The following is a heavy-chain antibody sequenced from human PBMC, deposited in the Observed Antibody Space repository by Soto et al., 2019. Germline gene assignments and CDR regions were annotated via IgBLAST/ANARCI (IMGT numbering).Heavy chain of an antibody. CDR1: GYTLTELS. CDR3: ARDPLVAGEAFDI. Sequence: GASVKVCCKVSGYTLTELSMHWVRQAPGKGLEWMGCIGAENGKTNYAQNLQGRVTMTTDTSTSTAYMELRSLRSDDTAVYYCARDPLVAGEAFDIWGQGTMVTVSS. CDR2: IGAENGKT. J-gene: IGHJ3*02. D-gene: IGHD6-19*01. V-gene: IGHV1-24*01.